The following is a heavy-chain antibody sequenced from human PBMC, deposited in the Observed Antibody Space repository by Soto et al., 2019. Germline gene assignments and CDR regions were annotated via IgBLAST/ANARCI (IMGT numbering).Heavy chain of an antibody. V-gene: IGHV3-23*01. CDR2: ISGTGAKT. Sequence: GGSLRLSCSASGFPLGTHDMGWVRQAPGTGLEWVSSISGTGAKTYYSNAVTGRFTISRDNSKNTLYLQMNSLRPEDTAIYYCVRDGPNGPNDADHWGQGTLVTVSS. D-gene: IGHD1-1*01. CDR1: GFPLGTHD. J-gene: IGHJ4*02. CDR3: VRDGPNGPNDADH.